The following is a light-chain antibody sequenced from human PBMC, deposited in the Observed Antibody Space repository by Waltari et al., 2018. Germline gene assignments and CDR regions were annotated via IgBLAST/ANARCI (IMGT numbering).Light chain of an antibody. J-gene: IGKJ1*01. V-gene: IGKV2-40*01. CDR3: MQALESWT. CDR2: QVS. CDR1: QSLLDTEDGETY. Sequence: DILMTQTPLSLSVTLGEPASISCRSSQSLLDTEDGETYLEWYLQKPGQSPQLWIYQVSNRAPGVPDRFSGSGSDTDFTLKISRVEAEDVEIYYCMQALESWTFGQGTKVEIK.